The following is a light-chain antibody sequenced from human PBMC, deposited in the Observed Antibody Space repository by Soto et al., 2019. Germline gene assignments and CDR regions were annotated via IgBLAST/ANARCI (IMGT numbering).Light chain of an antibody. CDR1: QTMNNC. CDR3: QQTETKPWT. J-gene: IGKJ1*01. V-gene: IGKV1-39*01. Sequence: DIQMTQSPSSPSASVGDRVTITCRASQTMNNCLNWYQQKPGKAPKLLIYAASSLQSGVPSRFSGSGFWTDFPLPITSLQPEDYESYYGQQTETKPWTFGQGTRVEIK. CDR2: AAS.